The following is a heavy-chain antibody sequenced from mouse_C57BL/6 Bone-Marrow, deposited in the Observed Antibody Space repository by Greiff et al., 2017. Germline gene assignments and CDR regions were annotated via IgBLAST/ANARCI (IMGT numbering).Heavy chain of an antibody. J-gene: IGHJ2*01. CDR3: AREDYYTGSSYRHFDY. Sequence: VQLQQSGAELARPGASVKLSCKASGYTFTSYGISWVKQRTGQGLEWIGEIYPRSGNTYYNEKFKGKATLTADKSSSTAYMELRSLTSEDSAVYFCAREDYYTGSSYRHFDYRGQGTTLTVSS. CDR2: IYPRSGNT. CDR1: GYTFTSYG. V-gene: IGHV1-81*01. D-gene: IGHD1-1*01.